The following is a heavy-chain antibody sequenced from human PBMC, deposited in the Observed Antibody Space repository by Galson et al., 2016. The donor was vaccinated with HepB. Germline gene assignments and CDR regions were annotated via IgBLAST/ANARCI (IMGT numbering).Heavy chain of an antibody. CDR1: GFTSSSYA. J-gene: IGHJ4*02. CDR3: AKDRIVVVPAAYSI. Sequence: LRLSCAASGFTSSSYAMSWVRQAPGKGLEWVSAISGSGGSTYYADSVKGRFTISRDNSKNTLYLQMNSLRAEDTAVYYCAKDRIVVVPAAYSIWGQGTLVTVSS. D-gene: IGHD2-2*01. V-gene: IGHV3-23*01. CDR2: ISGSGGST.